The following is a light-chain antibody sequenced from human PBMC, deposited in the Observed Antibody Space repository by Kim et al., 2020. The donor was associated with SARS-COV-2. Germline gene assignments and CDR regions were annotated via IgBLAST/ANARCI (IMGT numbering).Light chain of an antibody. CDR1: SSDVGGYNY. J-gene: IGLJ1*01. CDR2: DVS. Sequence: QSITISCTGTSSDVGGYNYVSWYQQHPGKAPKLMIDDVSNRPSGVSNRFSGSKSGNTASLTISGLQAEDEADYYCSSYTSSSTLVVFGTGTKVTVL. CDR3: SSYTSSSTLVV. V-gene: IGLV2-14*03.